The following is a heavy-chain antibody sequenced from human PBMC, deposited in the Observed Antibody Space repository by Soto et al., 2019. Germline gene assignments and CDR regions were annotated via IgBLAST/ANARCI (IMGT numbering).Heavy chain of an antibody. Sequence: ASVKVSCKASGYTFTSYGISWVRQAPGQGLEWMGWISAYNGNTNYAQKLQGRVTMTRDTSTSTAYIELISLRSEDTAVFYCARVFGTYYDILTGLWGGHFDYWGQGTQVTVSS. V-gene: IGHV1-18*01. J-gene: IGHJ4*02. CDR1: GYTFTSYG. CDR2: ISAYNGNT. CDR3: ARVFGTYYDILTGLWGGHFDY. D-gene: IGHD3-9*01.